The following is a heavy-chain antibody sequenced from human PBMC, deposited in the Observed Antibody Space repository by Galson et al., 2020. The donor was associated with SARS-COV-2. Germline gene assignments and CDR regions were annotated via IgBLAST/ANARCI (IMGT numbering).Heavy chain of an antibody. CDR1: GGSINSEVHY. D-gene: IGHD2-15*01. Sequence: SETLSLTCTVSGGSINSEVHYWNWVRQAPGKGLEWIGYIYYSGSTSYNPSLQSRVTMSLDTSKNQFSLKMTSVTAADTAVYFCARDVYCSPTYCSLGYFDSWGQGILVTVSS. CDR2: IYYSGST. J-gene: IGHJ4*02. CDR3: ARDVYCSPTYCSLGYFDS. V-gene: IGHV4-30-4*01.